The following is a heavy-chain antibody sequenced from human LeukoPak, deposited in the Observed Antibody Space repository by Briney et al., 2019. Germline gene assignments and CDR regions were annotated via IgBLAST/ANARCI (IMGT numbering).Heavy chain of an antibody. CDR2: MNPNSGNT. J-gene: IGHJ4*02. Sequence: ASVKVSCKASGYTFISSDINWVRQATGQGREWMGWMNPNSGNTGYAQKFQGRVTMTRNTSISTAYMELSSLRSEDTAVYYCASFRGWGVASGAIDVEGWGQGTLVTVSS. CDR3: ASFRGWGVASGAIDVEG. CDR1: GYTFISSD. D-gene: IGHD3-16*01. V-gene: IGHV1-8*01.